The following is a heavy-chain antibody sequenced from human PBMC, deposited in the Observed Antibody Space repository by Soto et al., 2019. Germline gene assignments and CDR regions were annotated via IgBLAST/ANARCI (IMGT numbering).Heavy chain of an antibody. V-gene: IGHV1-46*01. CDR1: GYTFTSYY. CDR3: ARDQGYTRQVGY. J-gene: IGHJ4*02. CDR2: INPSGGRT. Sequence: GASVKVSCKASGYTFTSYYMHWVRQAPGQGLEWMGIINPSGGRTSYAQQFQGRVTMTRDTSTSTVYMELSSLRSEDTAVYYCARDQGYTRQVGYWGQGTLVTVSS. D-gene: IGHD1-26*01.